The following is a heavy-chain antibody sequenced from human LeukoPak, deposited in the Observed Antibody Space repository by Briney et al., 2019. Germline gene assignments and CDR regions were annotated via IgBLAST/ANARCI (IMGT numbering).Heavy chain of an antibody. V-gene: IGHV4-61*02. D-gene: IGHD3-10*01. CDR3: ARFGRFGELSDWFDP. Sequence: SETLSLTCTVSGGSISSGSYYWSWIRQPAGKGLEWIGRIYTSGSTSYNPSLKSRVTISVDTSKNQFSLKLSSVTAADTAVYYCARFGRFGELSDWFDPWGQGTLVTVSS. J-gene: IGHJ5*02. CDR2: IYTSGST. CDR1: GGSISSGSYY.